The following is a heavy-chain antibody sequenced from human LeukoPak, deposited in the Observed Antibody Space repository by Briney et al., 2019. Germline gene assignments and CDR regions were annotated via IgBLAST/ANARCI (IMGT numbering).Heavy chain of an antibody. CDR2: IYYSGSA. CDR3: ARAGFGIDY. D-gene: IGHD3-10*01. J-gene: IGHJ4*02. CDR1: GGSFSSGDYY. Sequence: PSETLSLTCTVSGGSFSSGDYYWSWIRQPPGKGLEWIGYIYYSGSAYYNPSLKSRVSISVDTSKNQFSLKLSSVTAADTAMYFCARAGFGIDYWGQGTLVTVSS. V-gene: IGHV4-30-4*08.